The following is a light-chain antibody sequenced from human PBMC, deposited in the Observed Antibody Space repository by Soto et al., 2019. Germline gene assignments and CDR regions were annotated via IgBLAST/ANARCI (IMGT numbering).Light chain of an antibody. CDR2: GVT. V-gene: IGLV2-14*01. Sequence: QSALTQPASVSGSPGQSFTISCTGTSSDVGAYYSVSWYQHHPGKAPKLIIYGVTNRPSGVSNRFSGSKSGNTASLTISGLQAEDEADYHCSSYTSGSSHYVFGTGTKVTVL. CDR1: SSDVGAYYS. J-gene: IGLJ1*01. CDR3: SSYTSGSSHYV.